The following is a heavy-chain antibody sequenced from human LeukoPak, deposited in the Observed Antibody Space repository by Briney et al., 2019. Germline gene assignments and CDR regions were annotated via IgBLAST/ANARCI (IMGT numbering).Heavy chain of an antibody. D-gene: IGHD5-24*01. CDR2: INPNSGGT. Sequence: ASVTVSYKACGYTFTDYYMQGVGQAAGQGGEGMGWINPNSGGTNYAQKFQGRVTMTRDTSISTAYMELSRLRSDDTAVYYCARDSVPFDGFFDYWGQGTLVTVSS. J-gene: IGHJ4*02. CDR1: GYTFTDYY. CDR3: ARDSVPFDGFFDY. V-gene: IGHV1-2*02.